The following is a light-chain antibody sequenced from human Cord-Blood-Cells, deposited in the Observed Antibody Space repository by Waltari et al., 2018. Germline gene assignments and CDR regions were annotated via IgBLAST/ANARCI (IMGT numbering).Light chain of an antibody. V-gene: IGKV4-1*01. CDR2: WAS. J-gene: IGKJ3*01. Sequence: DIVMTQSPDSLAVSLGERATIKCKSSQGVFCSSNNKNYLAWYQQKPGQPAQLLIYWASTRGSEVPDRFSGSGSGTEFTLTISSLQAEDVTVYYCQQYYSTPFTFGPRTKVDI. CDR3: QQYYSTPFT. CDR1: QGVFCSSNNKNY.